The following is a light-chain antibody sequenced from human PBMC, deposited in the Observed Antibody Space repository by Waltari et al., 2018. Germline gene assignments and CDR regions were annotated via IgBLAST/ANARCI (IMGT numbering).Light chain of an antibody. Sequence: QSALTQPASVSGSPGQSITISCTGTRSAGGGYNCVSWYQHHPGKAPKRLVFDVSNRPSGASNRFSGSKSGNTASLTIAGLQAGDEADYYCSSKTSSSTVVFGGGTKLTVL. CDR1: RSAGGGYNC. CDR3: SSKTSSSTVV. CDR2: DVS. V-gene: IGLV2-14*03. J-gene: IGLJ2*01.